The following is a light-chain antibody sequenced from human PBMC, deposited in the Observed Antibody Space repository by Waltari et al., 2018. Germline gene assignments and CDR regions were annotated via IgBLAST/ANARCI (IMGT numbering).Light chain of an antibody. V-gene: IGLV2-14*01. CDR3: NSYTSSPTYWV. CDR2: EVT. CDR1: SSDVDDYNY. Sequence: QSALLQPASVSGSPGQSITLSCTGTSSDVDDYNYVPWSQQHPGKAPKLMIYEVTNRPSGVSDRFSGSKSGNTASLNISGLQAEDEADYYCNSYTSSPTYWVFGGGTKLTVL. J-gene: IGLJ3*02.